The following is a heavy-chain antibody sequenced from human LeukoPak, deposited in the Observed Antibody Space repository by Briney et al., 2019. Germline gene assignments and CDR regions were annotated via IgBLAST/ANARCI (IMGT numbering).Heavy chain of an antibody. V-gene: IGHV3-23*01. D-gene: IGHD2-2*01. CDR2: ISGSGGST. CDR3: ARKDPSGYCSSTSCYWLDY. Sequence: GGSLRLSCAASGFTFSSYAMSWVRQAPGKGLEWVSAISGSGGSTYYADSVKGRFTISRDNSKNTLYLQMNSLRAEDTAVYYCARKDPSGYCSSTSCYWLDYWGQGTLVTVSS. J-gene: IGHJ4*02. CDR1: GFTFSSYA.